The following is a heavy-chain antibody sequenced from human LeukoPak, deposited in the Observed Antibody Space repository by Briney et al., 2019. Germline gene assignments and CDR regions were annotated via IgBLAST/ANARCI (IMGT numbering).Heavy chain of an antibody. J-gene: IGHJ3*02. CDR2: IYSGGST. CDR3: ARGPPYYDSSDDAFDI. Sequence: GGSLRLSCAASGFTFSSYWMSWVRQAPGKGLEWVSVIYSGGSTYYADSVKGRFTISRDNSKNTLYLQMNSLRAEDTAVYYCARGPPYYDSSDDAFDIWGQGTMVTASS. CDR1: GFTFSSYW. V-gene: IGHV3-66*01. D-gene: IGHD3-22*01.